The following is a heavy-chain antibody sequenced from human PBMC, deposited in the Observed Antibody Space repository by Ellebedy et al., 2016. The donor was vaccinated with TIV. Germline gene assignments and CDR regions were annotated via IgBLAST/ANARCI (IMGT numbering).Heavy chain of an antibody. CDR2: ITGSAGGT. V-gene: IGHV3-23*01. CDR1: GFTFNNYA. CDR3: ARDHRSRALDI. Sequence: GESLKISXAASGFTFNNYAMFWVRQAPGKGLEWVSSITGSAGGTYYADSVKGRFTISRDNSKNTLYLQMNSLRAEDTAVYYCARDHRSRALDIWGQGTMVTVSS. J-gene: IGHJ3*02.